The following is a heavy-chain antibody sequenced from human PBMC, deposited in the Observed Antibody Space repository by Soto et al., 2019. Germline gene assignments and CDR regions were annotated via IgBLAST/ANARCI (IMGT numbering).Heavy chain of an antibody. V-gene: IGHV3-23*01. D-gene: IGHD3-22*01. CDR1: GFTFSSYA. CDR2: ISGSGGST. J-gene: IGHJ4*02. CDR3: AKVYYYDSSGYYGMFDY. Sequence: VGSLRLSCGASGFTFSSYAMSWVRQVPGKWLEWVSAISGSGGSTYYADSVKGRFTISSDNSKNTLYLQMNSLRAEDTAVYYCAKVYYYDSSGYYGMFDYWGQGTLVTVSS.